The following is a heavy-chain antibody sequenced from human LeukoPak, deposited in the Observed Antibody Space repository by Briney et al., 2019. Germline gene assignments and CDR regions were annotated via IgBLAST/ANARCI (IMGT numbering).Heavy chain of an antibody. Sequence: GGSLRLSCVASGFTFSSNGMHWVRQAPGKGLEWVTFIQYDGSKKYYADSVKGRFTISRDNSQNTMYLQMNNLRADDTAVYYRARDVVPYYYYMDVWGKGTTVTVSS. V-gene: IGHV3-30*02. CDR3: ARDVVPYYYYMDV. J-gene: IGHJ6*03. D-gene: IGHD2-21*01. CDR1: GFTFSSNG. CDR2: IQYDGSKK.